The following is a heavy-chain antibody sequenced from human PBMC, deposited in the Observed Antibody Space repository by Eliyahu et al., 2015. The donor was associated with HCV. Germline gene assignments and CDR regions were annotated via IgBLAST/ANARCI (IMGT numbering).Heavy chain of an antibody. J-gene: IGHJ4*02. CDR2: IYPSGYT. V-gene: IGHV4-4*07. CDR1: GASLTGHY. CDR3: ARDRSYYFDY. D-gene: IGHD1-26*01. Sequence: QVQLHVSGPGLVKPSETLSLSCPVSGASLTGHYWSWLRQPAGKGLEWIGRIYPSGYTNYNPSLRSRVTMSIDTSKNHFSLNLSSVTAADTAIYYCARDRSYYFDYWSQGNLVTVSS.